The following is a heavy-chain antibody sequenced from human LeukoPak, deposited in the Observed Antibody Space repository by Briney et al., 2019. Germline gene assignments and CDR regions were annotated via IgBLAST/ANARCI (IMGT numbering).Heavy chain of an antibody. CDR3: ARDPWNWKAGFDY. CDR2: VHSSGST. V-gene: IGHV4-61*02. Sequence: SETLSLTCTVSGGSISRGSYYWSWIRLPAVKGLEWIGRVHSSGSTNYNPSLESRATISVDTSKNEISLKLDSVTAADTAVYSCARDPWNWKAGFDYWGQGIPVTVSS. J-gene: IGHJ4*02. D-gene: IGHD1-1*01. CDR1: GGSISRGSYY.